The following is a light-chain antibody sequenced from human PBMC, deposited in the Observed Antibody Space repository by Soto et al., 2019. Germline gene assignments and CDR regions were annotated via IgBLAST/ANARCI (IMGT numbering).Light chain of an antibody. CDR2: LNSDGSH. CDR3: QTWGTGIWV. V-gene: IGLV4-69*01. J-gene: IGLJ3*02. CDR1: SGHSSYA. Sequence: PVLTQSPSASASLGASVKLTCTLSSGHSSYAIAWHQQHPEKGPRYLMNLNSDGSHNKGDGIPDRFSGSSSGAERYLTISSLQSEDEADYYCQTWGTGIWVFGGGTKLTVL.